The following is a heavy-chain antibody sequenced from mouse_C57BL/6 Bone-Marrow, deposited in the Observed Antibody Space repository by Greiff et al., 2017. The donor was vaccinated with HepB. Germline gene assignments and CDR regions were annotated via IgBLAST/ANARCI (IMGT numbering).Heavy chain of an antibody. V-gene: IGHV1-59*01. CDR3: AREVPLLYAMDY. J-gene: IGHJ4*01. D-gene: IGHD1-2*01. CDR1: GYTFTSYW. CDR2: IDPSDSYT. Sequence: QVQLQQPGAELVKPGASVKLSCKASGYTFTSYWMHWVKQRPGQGLEWIGVIDPSDSYTNYNQKFKGKATLTVDTSSSTAYMQLSSLTSEDSAVYYCAREVPLLYAMDYWGQGTSVTVSS.